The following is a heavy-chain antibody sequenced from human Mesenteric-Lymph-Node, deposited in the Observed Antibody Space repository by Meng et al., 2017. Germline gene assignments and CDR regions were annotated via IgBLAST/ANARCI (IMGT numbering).Heavy chain of an antibody. CDR3: AGSPSAFDI. Sequence: SLKISCAASGFTFDDYAMHWVRQAPGKGLEWVSGISWNSGSIGYADSVKGRFTISRDNAKNSLYLQLNSLRAEDTAMYYCAGSPSAFDIWGQGTMVTVSS. J-gene: IGHJ3*02. D-gene: IGHD1-26*01. V-gene: IGHV3-9*01. CDR1: GFTFDDYA. CDR2: ISWNSGSI.